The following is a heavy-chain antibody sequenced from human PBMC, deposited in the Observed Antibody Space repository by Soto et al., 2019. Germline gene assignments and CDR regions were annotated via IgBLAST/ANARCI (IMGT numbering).Heavy chain of an antibody. CDR3: ARDPAVTGGYYYGMDV. CDR2: INPNSGGT. CDR1: GYTFTGYY. J-gene: IGHJ6*02. D-gene: IGHD6-19*01. Sequence: GASVKVSCKASGYTFTGYYMHWVRQAPGQGLEWMGWINPNSGGTNYAQKFQGRVTMTRDTSISTAYMELSRLRSGDTAVYYCARDPAVTGGYYYGMDVWGQGTPVTVSS. V-gene: IGHV1-2*02.